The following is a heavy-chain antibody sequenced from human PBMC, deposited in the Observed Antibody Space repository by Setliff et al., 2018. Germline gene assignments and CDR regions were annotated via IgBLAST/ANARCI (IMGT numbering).Heavy chain of an antibody. V-gene: IGHV3-74*01. D-gene: IGHD3-3*01. CDR1: GFTFSSYW. J-gene: IGHJ6*03. Sequence: GESLTISCAASGFTFSSYWMHWVRQAPGKGLVWVSRINSDGSSTSYADSVKGRFTISRDNAKNTLYLQMNSLRAEDTAVYYCARQFTYYDFWTPATGYYYMDVWGKGTTVTVSS. CDR2: INSDGSST. CDR3: ARQFTYYDFWTPATGYYYMDV.